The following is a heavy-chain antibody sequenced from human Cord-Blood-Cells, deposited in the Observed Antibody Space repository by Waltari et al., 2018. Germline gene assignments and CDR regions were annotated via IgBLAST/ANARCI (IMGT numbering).Heavy chain of an antibody. CDR1: GFSLSNARMG. D-gene: IGHD1-20*01. Sequence: QVTLKESGPVLVKPTETLTLTCTVSGFSLSNARMGVSWIRQPPGKALEWLAHIFSNDEKSYSTSLKSRLTISKDTSKRQVVLTMTNMDPVDTATYYCARIRYNWNYYYYYYMDVWGKGTTVTVSS. V-gene: IGHV2-26*01. CDR2: IFSNDEK. CDR3: ARIRYNWNYYYYYYMDV. J-gene: IGHJ6*03.